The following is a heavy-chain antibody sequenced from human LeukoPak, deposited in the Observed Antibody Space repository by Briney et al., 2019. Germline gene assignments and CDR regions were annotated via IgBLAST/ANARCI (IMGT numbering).Heavy chain of an antibody. CDR3: AKDPIAVAGNNYYRMDV. CDR1: GFTFSRYG. D-gene: IGHD6-19*01. CDR2: ISSDGTNK. J-gene: IGHJ6*02. Sequence: PGGSLRLSCAASGFTFSRYGMYWVRQAPGKGLEWVAVISSDGTNKYYADSVKGRFTISRDNSKNTLYLQMNSLRAEDTAVYYCAKDPIAVAGNNYYRMDVRGQGTTVSVSS. V-gene: IGHV3-30*18.